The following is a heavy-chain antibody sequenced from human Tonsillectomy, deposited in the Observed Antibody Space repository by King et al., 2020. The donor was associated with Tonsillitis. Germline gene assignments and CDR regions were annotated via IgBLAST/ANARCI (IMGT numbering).Heavy chain of an antibody. J-gene: IGHJ4*02. D-gene: IGHD2-8*01. V-gene: IGHV3-11*01. CDR2: ISNSNM. Sequence: VQLVESGGGLVKPGGSLRLSCAASGFTFSDYYMSWIRQAPGKGLEWVSYISNSNMYYADSVKGRFTISRDNAKNSLYLQMNSLRAEDTAVYYCARDYPYEQSPFDYWGQGTLVTVSS. CDR1: GFTFSDYY. CDR3: ARDYPYEQSPFDY.